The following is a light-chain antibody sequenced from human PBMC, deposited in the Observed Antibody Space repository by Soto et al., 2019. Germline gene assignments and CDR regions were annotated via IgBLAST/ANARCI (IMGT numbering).Light chain of an antibody. CDR1: SSNIGAGYD. V-gene: IGLV1-40*01. Sequence: QYVLTQPPSVSGAPGQRVTISCTGSSSNIGAGYDVHWYQQLPGTAPKLLIYGNINRPSGVPDRFSGSKSGTSASLAITGLQPEDEADYYCQSYDISLSGVFGTGTKVTVL. CDR3: QSYDISLSGV. J-gene: IGLJ1*01. CDR2: GNI.